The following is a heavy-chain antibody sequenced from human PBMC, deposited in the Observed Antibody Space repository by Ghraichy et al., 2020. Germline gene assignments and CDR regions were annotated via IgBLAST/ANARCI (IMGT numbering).Heavy chain of an antibody. CDR1: GYTFRTYD. D-gene: IGHD3-10*01. CDR2: LNPNSGDA. V-gene: IGHV1-8*01. CDR3: ARGALWVGNYGMDV. J-gene: IGHJ6*02. Sequence: ASVKVSCKASGYTFRTYDINWVRQAAGQGLEWMGWLNPNSGDAVYAQRFQGRVTMTRDTSISTAYMELSSLRSEDTAVYYCARGALWVGNYGMDVWGQGTTVTVSS.